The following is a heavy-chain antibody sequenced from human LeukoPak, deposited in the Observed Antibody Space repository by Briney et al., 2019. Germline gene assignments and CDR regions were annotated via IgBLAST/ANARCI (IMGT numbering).Heavy chain of an antibody. J-gene: IGHJ4*02. D-gene: IGHD3-3*01. Sequence: KTSETLSLTCTVSGGSISSGGYYWSWIRQHPGKGLEWIGYIYYSGSTYYNPSLKSRVTISVDTSKNQFSLKLSSVTAADTAVYYCARGTYYDFWSSYPGFDYWGQGTLVTVSS. V-gene: IGHV4-31*03. CDR3: ARGTYYDFWSSYPGFDY. CDR2: IYYSGST. CDR1: GGSISSGGYY.